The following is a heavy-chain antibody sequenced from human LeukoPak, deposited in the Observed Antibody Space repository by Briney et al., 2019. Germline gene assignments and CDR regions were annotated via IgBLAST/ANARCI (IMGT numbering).Heavy chain of an antibody. Sequence: PGGSLRLSCAPSGFTFTTYWMSWVRQAPGKGLEWLANIKPDGSEKNYVDSVRGRFTISRDNAKNSLYLEMNSLRAEDTAVYYCARGAWYYTYWGQGTLVSVSS. J-gene: IGHJ4*02. CDR1: GFTFTTYW. V-gene: IGHV3-7*01. D-gene: IGHD6-19*01. CDR2: IKPDGSEK. CDR3: ARGAWYYTY.